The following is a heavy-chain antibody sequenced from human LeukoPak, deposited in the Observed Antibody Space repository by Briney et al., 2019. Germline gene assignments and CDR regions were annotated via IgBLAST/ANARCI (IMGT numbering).Heavy chain of an antibody. CDR2: ISSSSTI. CDR3: ARDDYGSGSWNDY. D-gene: IGHD3-10*01. Sequence: GGSLRLSCAASGFTFSSYSMNWVRQAPGKGLEWVSYISSSSTIYYADSVKGRFTIYRDNAKNSPYLQMNSLRAEDTALYYCARDDYGSGSWNDYWGQGTLVTVSS. V-gene: IGHV3-48*04. CDR1: GFTFSSYS. J-gene: IGHJ4*02.